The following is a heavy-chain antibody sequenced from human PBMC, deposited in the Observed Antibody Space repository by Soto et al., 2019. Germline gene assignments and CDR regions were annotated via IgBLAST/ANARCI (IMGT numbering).Heavy chain of an antibody. CDR1: GYSFTNND. CDR3: ARRHYDLLTGQRYHLDF. D-gene: IGHD3-9*01. Sequence: ASVKVSCKASGYSFTNNDVTWVRQATGQGLEWMGWMNPGSGDTGYAQKFQGRVTMTRDISIATAYMELSSLRSDDTAIYYCARRHYDLLTGQRYHLDFWGPGTLVTVSS. CDR2: MNPGSGDT. J-gene: IGHJ4*02. V-gene: IGHV1-8*01.